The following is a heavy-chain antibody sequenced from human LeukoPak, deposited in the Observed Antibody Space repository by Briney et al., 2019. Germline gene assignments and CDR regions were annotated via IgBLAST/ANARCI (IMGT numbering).Heavy chain of an antibody. CDR1: GFTFSSYG. D-gene: IGHD6-13*01. V-gene: IGHV3-NL1*01. J-gene: IGHJ5*02. Sequence: GGSLRLSCAASGFTFSSYGMHWVRQAPGKGLEWVAVIYSGGSTYYADSVKGRFTISRDNSKNTLYLQMNSLRAEDTAVYYCARDTPSPSIAAAGRSIDPWGQGTLVTVSS. CDR3: ARDTPSPSIAAAGRSIDP. CDR2: IYSGGST.